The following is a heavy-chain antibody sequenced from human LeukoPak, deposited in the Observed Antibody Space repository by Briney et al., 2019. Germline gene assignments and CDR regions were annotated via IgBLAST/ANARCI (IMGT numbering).Heavy chain of an antibody. V-gene: IGHV4-39*01. Sequence: SETVSLTCTVSGGSISSSNYYWVWIRQPPGKGLEWVGSFYYSRSTYYNPSLKSRVTISVDTSKNQFSLKLSSVTAADTAVYYCALRYLDRDYWGQGTLVTVSS. J-gene: IGHJ4*02. CDR2: FYYSRST. CDR1: GGSISSSNYY. D-gene: IGHD3-9*01. CDR3: ALRYLDRDY.